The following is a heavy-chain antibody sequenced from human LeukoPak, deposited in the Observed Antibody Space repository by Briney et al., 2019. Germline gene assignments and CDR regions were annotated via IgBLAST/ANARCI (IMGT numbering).Heavy chain of an antibody. CDR3: ARTAYYYDSSGQIGFDP. CDR1: GGTFISYA. Sequence: ASVKVSCKASGGTFISYAISWVRQAPGQGLEWMGGIIPIFGTANYAQKFQGRVTITADESTSTAYMELSSLRSEDTAVYYCARTAYYYDSSGQIGFDPWGQGTLVTVSS. D-gene: IGHD3-22*01. V-gene: IGHV1-69*13. J-gene: IGHJ5*02. CDR2: IIPIFGTA.